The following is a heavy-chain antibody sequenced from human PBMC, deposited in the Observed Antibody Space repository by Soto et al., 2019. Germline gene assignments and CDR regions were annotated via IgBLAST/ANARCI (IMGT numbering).Heavy chain of an antibody. D-gene: IGHD6-6*01. Sequence: QVQLVESGGGVVQPGRSLRLSCAASGFTFSSYAMHWVRQAPGKGLEWVAVISYDGSNKYYADSVKGRFTISRDNSKNTLYLQMNSLRAEDTAVYYCARSKYSSSSPFDYWGQGTLVTVSS. CDR2: ISYDGSNK. J-gene: IGHJ4*02. CDR3: ARSKYSSSSPFDY. CDR1: GFTFSSYA. V-gene: IGHV3-30-3*01.